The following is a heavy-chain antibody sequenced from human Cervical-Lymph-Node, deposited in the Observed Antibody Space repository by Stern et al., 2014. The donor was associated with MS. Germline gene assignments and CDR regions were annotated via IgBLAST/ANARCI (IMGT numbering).Heavy chain of an antibody. J-gene: IGHJ4*02. V-gene: IGHV4-61*02. Sequence: QLQLQESGPGLVKPSQTLSLTCTVSGGSISSGSYYWSWIRQPAGKGLEWIGRIYTSGSTSYNPSLKSRITVSVDTSKNPFSLRLSSVTAADTAVYYCARGVRGYYDYWGQGSLITVSS. CDR2: IYTSGST. CDR3: ARGVRGYYDY. D-gene: IGHD3-22*01. CDR1: GGSISSGSYY.